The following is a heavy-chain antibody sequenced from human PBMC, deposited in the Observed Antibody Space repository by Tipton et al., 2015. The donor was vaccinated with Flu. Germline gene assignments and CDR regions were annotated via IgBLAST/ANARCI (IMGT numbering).Heavy chain of an antibody. CDR3: ARDGGVGSGWSYSGGNYYYGMDV. CDR1: GGSINRSHYY. D-gene: IGHD6-19*01. CDR2: IYHSGST. Sequence: TLSLTCTVSGGSINRSHYYWGWIRQPPGKGLEWIGSIYHSGSTFYHPSLKSRVTISVDTSKNQFSLKLSSVTAADTAVYYCARDGGVGSGWSYSGGNYYYGMDVWGQGTMVIVSS. V-gene: IGHV4-39*07. J-gene: IGHJ6*02.